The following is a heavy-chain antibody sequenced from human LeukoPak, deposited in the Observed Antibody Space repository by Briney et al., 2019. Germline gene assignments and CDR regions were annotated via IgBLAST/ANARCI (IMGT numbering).Heavy chain of an antibody. D-gene: IGHD3-10*01. CDR3: ARQAWFGELAY. J-gene: IGHJ4*02. V-gene: IGHV4-59*08. Sequence: PSETLSLTCTVSGGSISSYYWSWIRQPPGKGLEWIGYIYYSGSTNYNPSLKSRVTISVDTSKNQFSLKLSSVTAADTAVYYCARQAWFGELAYWGQGTLVTVSS. CDR2: IYYSGST. CDR1: GGSISSYY.